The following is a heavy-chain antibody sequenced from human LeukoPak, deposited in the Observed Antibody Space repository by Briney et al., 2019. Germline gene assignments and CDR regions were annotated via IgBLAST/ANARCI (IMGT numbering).Heavy chain of an antibody. J-gene: IGHJ4*01. Sequence: SETLSLTCTVSGGSISTYYWSWIRQPPGKGLEWIGYIYYSGSTNYNPSLKSRVTISRDTSKNQISLKLRSVTAADTAVYYCTSGGMVSGDYWGHGTLVTVSS. CDR3: TSGGMVSGDY. CDR2: IYYSGST. D-gene: IGHD2-8*01. V-gene: IGHV4-59*01. CDR1: GGSISTYY.